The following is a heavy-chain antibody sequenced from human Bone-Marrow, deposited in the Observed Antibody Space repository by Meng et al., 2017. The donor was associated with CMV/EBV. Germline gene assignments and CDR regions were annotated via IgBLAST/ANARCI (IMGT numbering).Heavy chain of an antibody. CDR1: GGTISRDA. CDR3: ARGSPPPDGEFPTRAYGY. V-gene: IGHV1-69*05. CDR2: ITPILGAA. Sequence: SVKVSCKGSGGTISRDAVSWVRQAPGQGLEWMGGITPILGAANYAQKFQGRVTITTDGSTNTAYMELSSLRPEDTAIYYCARGSPPPDGEFPTRAYGYWGQGTRVTGSS. J-gene: IGHJ4*02. D-gene: IGHD3-10*01.